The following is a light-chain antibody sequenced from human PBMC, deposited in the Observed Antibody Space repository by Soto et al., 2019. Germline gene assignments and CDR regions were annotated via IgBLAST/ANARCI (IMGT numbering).Light chain of an antibody. CDR1: SSNIGSNY. Sequence: QSVLTQPPSASGTTGQRVTISCSGSSSNIGSNYVYWYQQLPGTAPKLLIDRNNQRPSGVPDRFSGSKSGTSASLAISGLRSEDEADYYCAAWDDSLSGVVFCGGTKVTLL. V-gene: IGLV1-47*01. CDR2: RNN. CDR3: AAWDDSLSGVV. J-gene: IGLJ2*01.